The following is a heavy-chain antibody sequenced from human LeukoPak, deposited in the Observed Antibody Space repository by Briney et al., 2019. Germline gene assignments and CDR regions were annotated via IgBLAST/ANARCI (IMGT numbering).Heavy chain of an antibody. D-gene: IGHD3-10*01. CDR1: GFTFSSYS. V-gene: IGHV3-21*01. CDR3: ARDSGFGELLYSYCDY. Sequence: PGGSLRLSCAASGFTFSSYSMDWVRQAPGKGLEWVSSISSSRSYIYYADSVKGRFTISRDNAKNSLYLQMNSLRAEDTAVYHCARDSGFGELLYSYCDYWGQGTLLTVSS. CDR2: ISSSRSYI. J-gene: IGHJ4*02.